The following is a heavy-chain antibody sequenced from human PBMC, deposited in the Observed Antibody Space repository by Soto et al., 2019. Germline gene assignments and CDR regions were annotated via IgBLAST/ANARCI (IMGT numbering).Heavy chain of an antibody. CDR3: ARGAKANCGGDCYPASNWFDP. CDR1: GFTFSSYG. D-gene: IGHD2-21*02. V-gene: IGHV3-33*01. Sequence: GGSLRLSCAASGFTFSSYGMHWVRQAPGKGLEWVAVIWFDGSNFYYVGSVKGRFTISRDNSKNTLYLQLNSLRDEDTAVYYCARGAKANCGGDCYPASNWFDPWGQGTLVTVSS. CDR2: IWFDGSNF. J-gene: IGHJ5*02.